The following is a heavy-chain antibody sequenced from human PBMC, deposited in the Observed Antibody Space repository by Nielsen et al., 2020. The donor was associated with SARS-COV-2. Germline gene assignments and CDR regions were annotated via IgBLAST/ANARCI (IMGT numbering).Heavy chain of an antibody. CDR3: ARQIGLYERWFDP. CDR2: IDPSDSYT. CDR1: GYSFTSYW. V-gene: IGHV5-10-1*01. D-gene: IGHD5/OR15-5a*01. Sequence: GESLKISCKGSGYSFTSYWISWVRQMPGKGLEWMGRIDPSDSYTNYSPSFQGHVTISADKSISTAYLQWSSLKASDTAMYYCARQIGLYERWFDPWGQGTLVTVSS. J-gene: IGHJ5*02.